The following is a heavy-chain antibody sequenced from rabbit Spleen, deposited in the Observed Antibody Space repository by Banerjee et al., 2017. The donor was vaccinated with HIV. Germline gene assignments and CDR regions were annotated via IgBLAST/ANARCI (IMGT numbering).Heavy chain of an antibody. CDR2: IETDSSGFT. D-gene: IGHD1-1*01. V-gene: IGHV1S40*01. CDR3: ARDLVGVIGWNFYL. J-gene: IGHJ4*01. CDR1: GVSFSGSSY. Sequence: QSLEESGGDLVKPGASLTLTCTASGVSFSGSSYMCWVRQAPGKGLEWIACIETDSSGFTYFATWAIGRFTISRTSSTTVTLRMTSLTAADRATYFCARDLVGVIGWNFYLWGQGTLVTVS.